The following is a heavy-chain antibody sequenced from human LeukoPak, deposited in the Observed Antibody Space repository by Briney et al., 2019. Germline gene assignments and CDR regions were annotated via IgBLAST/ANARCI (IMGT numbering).Heavy chain of an antibody. J-gene: IGHJ4*02. D-gene: IGHD5-12*01. CDR1: GFAFRSYG. Sequence: GGSLRLSCVASGFAFRSYGMTWVRPAAGRGREWVSAISDDASKTYYADSVRGRFTLSRDDAKNSLYLQMNRLRAEDTAVYYCARWPYFDDWGQRTLVTVS. V-gene: IGHV3-21*01. CDR2: ISDDASKT. CDR3: ARWPYFDD.